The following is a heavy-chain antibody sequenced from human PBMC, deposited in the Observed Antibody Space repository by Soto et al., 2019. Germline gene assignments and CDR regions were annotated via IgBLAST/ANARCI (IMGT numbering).Heavy chain of an antibody. Sequence: PGGSLRLSCAASGFTFSSYGMHWVRQAPGKGLEWVAVIWYDGSNKYYADSVKGRFTISRDNSKNTLYLQMNSLRAEDTAVYYCASSYGDYDPFDYWGQGTLVTVSS. CDR3: ASSYGDYDPFDY. J-gene: IGHJ4*02. D-gene: IGHD4-17*01. CDR2: IWYDGSNK. CDR1: GFTFSSYG. V-gene: IGHV3-33*01.